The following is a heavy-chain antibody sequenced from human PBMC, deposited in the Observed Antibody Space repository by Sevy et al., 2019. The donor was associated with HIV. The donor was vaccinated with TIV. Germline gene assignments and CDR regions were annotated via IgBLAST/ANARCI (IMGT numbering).Heavy chain of an antibody. Sequence: ASVKASCKASGYTFTTLDINWVRQTTGQGLEWMGWMNPRTGDTGYAQKFQGRVTMTRDTSINTAYMELTGLTSGDTAVYYCARGVIQGTDYWGPGTLVTVSS. CDR3: ARGVIQGTDY. CDR1: GYTFTTLD. CDR2: MNPRTGDT. D-gene: IGHD3-16*02. J-gene: IGHJ4*02. V-gene: IGHV1-8*01.